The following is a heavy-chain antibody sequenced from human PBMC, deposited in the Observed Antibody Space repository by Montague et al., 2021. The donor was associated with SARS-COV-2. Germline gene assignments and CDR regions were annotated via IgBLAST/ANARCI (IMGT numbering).Heavy chain of an antibody. CDR2: IDWDEDK. CDR1: GFSLRTSGMC. D-gene: IGHD6-19*01. Sequence: PALVKPTQTLTLTCTFSGFSLRTSGMCVSWIRQPPGKALEWLALIDWDEDKYYSTSLETRLNISKDTSKNQVVLTMTNMDPVGTATYYCARVRTEQWLALSFDYWGQGTLVTVSS. J-gene: IGHJ4*02. V-gene: IGHV2-70*01. CDR3: ARVRTEQWLALSFDY.